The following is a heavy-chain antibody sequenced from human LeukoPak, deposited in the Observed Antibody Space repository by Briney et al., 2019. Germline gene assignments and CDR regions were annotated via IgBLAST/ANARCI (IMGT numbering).Heavy chain of an antibody. CDR1: GGSISSYY. V-gene: IGHV4-34*01. CDR3: ARAKGNWFDP. CDR2: INHSGST. Sequence: SETLSLTCTVSGGSISSYYWSWIRQPPGKGLEWIGEINHSGSTNYNPSLKSRVTISVDTSKNQFSLKLTSMTAADTAVYYCARAKGNWFDPWGQGTLVTVSS. J-gene: IGHJ5*02.